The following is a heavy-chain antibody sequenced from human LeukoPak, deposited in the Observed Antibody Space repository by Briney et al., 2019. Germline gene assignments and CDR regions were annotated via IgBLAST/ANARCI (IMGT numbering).Heavy chain of an antibody. D-gene: IGHD2-2*01. CDR2: ISSSGTII. CDR3: AREGQLLLDGYYAMDV. J-gene: IGHJ6*02. V-gene: IGHV3-11*01. CDR1: GFSFTEYY. Sequence: GGSLRLSCAGSGFSFTEYYITWIRQTPGKGLEWLSPISSSGTIIYYADSVKGRFTISRDNAKHSLFLPMNSLRAEDTAVYFCAREGQLLLDGYYAMDVWGQGTTVTVTS.